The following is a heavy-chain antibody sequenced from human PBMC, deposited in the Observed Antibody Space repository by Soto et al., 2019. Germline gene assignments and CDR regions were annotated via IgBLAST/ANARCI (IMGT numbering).Heavy chain of an antibody. J-gene: IGHJ6*02. Sequence: SETLSLTCAVYGGSFSGHYWSWIRQPPGKGLEWIGEINHSGSTNYNPSLKSRVTISVDTSKNQFSLKLSSVTAADTAVYYCARGLRIAVAYGMDVWGQGTTVTVS. CDR3: ARGLRIAVAYGMDV. D-gene: IGHD6-19*01. V-gene: IGHV4-34*01. CDR1: GGSFSGHY. CDR2: INHSGST.